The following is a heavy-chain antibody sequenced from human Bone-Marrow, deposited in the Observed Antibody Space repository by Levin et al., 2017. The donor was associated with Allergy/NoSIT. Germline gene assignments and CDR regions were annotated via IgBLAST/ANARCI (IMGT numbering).Heavy chain of an antibody. V-gene: IGHV4-59*01. CDR2: IYYTGRT. CDR3: ARGDTSSWRIDY. CDR1: GGSTRDYY. D-gene: IGHD6-13*01. Sequence: TSETLSLTCSFSGGSTRDYYCSWIRQFPGKGLEWIGYIYYTGRTTYNPSLRSRVTISVDTSRNHFSLRLRSVTAADTAVYYCARGDTSSWRIDYWGQGTVVTVSS. J-gene: IGHJ4*02.